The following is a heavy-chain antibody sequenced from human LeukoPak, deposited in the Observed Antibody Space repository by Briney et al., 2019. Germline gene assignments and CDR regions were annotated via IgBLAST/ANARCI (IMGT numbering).Heavy chain of an antibody. J-gene: IGHJ4*02. CDR2: INPNSGGT. D-gene: IGHD6-19*01. V-gene: IGHV1-2*02. Sequence: ASVKVSCKASGYTFTGYYMHWVQQAPGQGLEWMGWINPNSGGTNYAQKFQGRVTMTRDTSISTAYMELSRLRSDDTAVYYCARDSMYSVAVAGYFDYWGQGTLVTVSS. CDR3: ARDSMYSVAVAGYFDY. CDR1: GYTFTGYY.